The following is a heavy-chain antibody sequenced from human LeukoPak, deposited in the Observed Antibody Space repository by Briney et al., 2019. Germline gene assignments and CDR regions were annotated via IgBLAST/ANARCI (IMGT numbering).Heavy chain of an antibody. CDR3: ARDRYYYDSSGPQGD. CDR1: RFTFSSYS. Sequence: PGGSLRLSCAASRFTFSSYSMNWVRQAPGKGLEWVSSISSSSSYIYYADSVKGRFTISRDNAKNSLYLQMNSLRAEDTAVYYCARDRYYYDSSGPQGDWGQGTLVTVSS. J-gene: IGHJ4*02. V-gene: IGHV3-21*01. D-gene: IGHD3-22*01. CDR2: ISSSSSYI.